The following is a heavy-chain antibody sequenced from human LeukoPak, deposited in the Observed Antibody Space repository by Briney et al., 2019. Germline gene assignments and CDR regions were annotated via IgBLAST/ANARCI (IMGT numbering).Heavy chain of an antibody. Sequence: ASVKVSCKASGYTFTGYYMHWVRQAPGQGLEWVGWINPNSGGTNYAQKFQGRVTMTRDTSISTAYMELSRLRSDDTAVYYCARDLFYDSSGHYWGQGTLVTVSS. D-gene: IGHD3-22*01. CDR1: GYTFTGYY. J-gene: IGHJ4*02. CDR3: ARDLFYDSSGHY. V-gene: IGHV1-2*02. CDR2: INPNSGGT.